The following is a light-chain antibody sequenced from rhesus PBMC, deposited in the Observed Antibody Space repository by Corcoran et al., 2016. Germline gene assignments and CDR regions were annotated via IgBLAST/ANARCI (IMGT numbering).Light chain of an antibody. CDR1: QGISSW. CDR3: QPYSRRPLT. J-gene: IGKJ4*01. Sequence: DIQMTQSPSSLSASVGDTVTITCRASQGISSWLAWYQQKPGKAPKLLNYKASSLQSGVPSRFSGSGCGTDFPLTISSLQSEDFATYYCQPYSRRPLTFGGGTKVELK. V-gene: IGKV1-22*01. CDR2: KAS.